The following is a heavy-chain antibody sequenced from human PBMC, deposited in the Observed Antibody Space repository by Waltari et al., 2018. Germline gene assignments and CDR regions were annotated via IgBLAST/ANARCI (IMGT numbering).Heavy chain of an antibody. CDR3: ARLAPRTYRSPVPGRHYYYGMDV. Sequence: EEQLLESGGGLVQPGDSLRLSCAGSGFRFRNYWIHWVRQAPGKGLVWVARIGTDETTMTYADSVKGRFTISRDNAKNTVYLQMKRLRAEDTAVYYCARLAPRTYRSPVPGRHYYYGMDVWGQGTTVTVSS. D-gene: IGHD3-10*01. CDR2: IGTDETTM. V-gene: IGHV3-74*03. CDR1: GFRFRNYW. J-gene: IGHJ6*02.